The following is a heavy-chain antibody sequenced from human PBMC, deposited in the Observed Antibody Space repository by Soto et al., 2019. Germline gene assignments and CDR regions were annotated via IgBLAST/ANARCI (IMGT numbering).Heavy chain of an antibody. CDR1: GYTFTDYY. V-gene: IGHV1-2*04. D-gene: IGHD3-9*01. Sequence: VQFMQSGAEVKKPGASLRVSCKASGYTFTDYYIHWVRQAPGQGLQWMGWLSPYNGATTYAQKFQDWVTMTRDTSISTAYLDLSRLSSGDTAVYYCARAQELRSFDWSWGGGAVDVWGQGTVVTASS. CDR2: LSPYNGAT. J-gene: IGHJ3*01. CDR3: ARAQELRSFDWSWGGGAVDV.